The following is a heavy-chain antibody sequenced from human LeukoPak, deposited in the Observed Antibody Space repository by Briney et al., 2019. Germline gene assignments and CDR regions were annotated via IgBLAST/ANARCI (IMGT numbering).Heavy chain of an antibody. V-gene: IGHV3-30*18. CDR1: GFTFSNFG. Sequence: GGSLGLSCAASGFTFSNFGMHWVRQAPGKGLEWVAVISFDGSNKYSADSVKGRFTISRDNSKNTLYLQMNSLRPEDTALYYCAKSTGIAVAGTPDYWGQGTLVTVSS. CDR3: AKSTGIAVAGTPDY. CDR2: ISFDGSNK. D-gene: IGHD6-19*01. J-gene: IGHJ4*02.